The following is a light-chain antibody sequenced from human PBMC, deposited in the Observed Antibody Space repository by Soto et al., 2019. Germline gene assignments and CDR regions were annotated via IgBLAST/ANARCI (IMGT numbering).Light chain of an antibody. J-gene: IGKJ1*01. CDR2: SAI. CDR3: QHTFRSPRR. V-gene: IGKV1-39*01. Sequence: VGRTIIKTKRASQSVSTYLIWYQQRPGKAPSLLIYSAISLQSCVPSRFSGSGSGIDVTLTIRNLQPEDSAIYYCQHTFRSPRRFGQGTKVDIK. CDR1: QSVSTY.